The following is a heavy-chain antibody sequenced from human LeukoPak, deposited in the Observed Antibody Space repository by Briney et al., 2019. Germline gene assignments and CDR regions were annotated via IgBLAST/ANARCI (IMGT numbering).Heavy chain of an antibody. Sequence: GGSLRLSCAASGFTFSYHWMAWVRQAPGKGLEWVANIKNDGTVKNYVDSVKGRFTISRDNAKNSLYLQMNSLRAEDTAVYYCAKGSYSKGDYWGQGVLVTVSS. CDR1: GFTFSYHW. J-gene: IGHJ4*02. V-gene: IGHV3-7*01. CDR2: IKNDGTVK. D-gene: IGHD6-13*01. CDR3: AKGSYSKGDY.